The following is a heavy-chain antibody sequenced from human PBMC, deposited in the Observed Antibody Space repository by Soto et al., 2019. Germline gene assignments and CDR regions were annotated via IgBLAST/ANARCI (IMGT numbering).Heavy chain of an antibody. CDR1: GASISSYY. CDR2: IYYSGTT. J-gene: IGHJ6*02. Sequence: SETLSLTCTVSGASISSYYWTWIRQPPGKGLEWIGYIYYSGTTYYNPSLKSRVTISMDTSKNQFSLKLTSVTAADTAVYYCARKPRDMDVWGQGTTVTVSS. CDR3: ARKPRDMDV. V-gene: IGHV4-59*01.